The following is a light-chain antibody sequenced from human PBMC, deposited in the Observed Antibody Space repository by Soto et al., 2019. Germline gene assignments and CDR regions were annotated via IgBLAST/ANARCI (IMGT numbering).Light chain of an antibody. J-gene: IGKJ4*01. V-gene: IGKV1-39*01. CDR3: QQSYSTPPVT. Sequence: DIQMTQSPSSLSASVGDRVTITCRASQSISSYLNWYQQKPGKAPKLLIYAASSLQSGLPSRFSGSGSGTDFTLPIISLQPEDFATYYCQQSYSTPPVTFGGGTKVEIK. CDR1: QSISSY. CDR2: AAS.